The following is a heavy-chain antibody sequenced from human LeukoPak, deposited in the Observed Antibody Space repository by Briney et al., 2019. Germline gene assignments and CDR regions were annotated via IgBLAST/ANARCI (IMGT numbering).Heavy chain of an antibody. CDR3: ARLWVTFTIFGVVIRPGAFDI. D-gene: IGHD3-3*01. V-gene: IGHV4-39*01. CDR2: IYYSGST. CDR1: GGSISSSSYY. J-gene: IGHJ3*02. Sequence: SETLSLTCTVSGGSISSSSYYWGWIRQPPGKGLEWIGSIYYSGSTYYNPSLKSRVTISVDTSKNQFSLKLSSVTAADTAVYYCARLWVTFTIFGVVIRPGAFDIWGQGTMVTVSS.